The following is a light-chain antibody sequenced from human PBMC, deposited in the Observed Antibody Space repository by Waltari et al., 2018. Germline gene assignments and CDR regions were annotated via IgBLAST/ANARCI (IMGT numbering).Light chain of an antibody. Sequence: IQLTQSPSSLSASVGDRVTITCRASQDISSYLAWYQQKPGKAPKLLIYAASTLQSGVPSRVSGSGSGTDCTLTISSLQPEDFATYFCQQLYSFPLTFGGGTKVEIK. V-gene: IGKV1-9*01. CDR2: AAS. CDR1: QDISSY. J-gene: IGKJ4*01. CDR3: QQLYSFPLT.